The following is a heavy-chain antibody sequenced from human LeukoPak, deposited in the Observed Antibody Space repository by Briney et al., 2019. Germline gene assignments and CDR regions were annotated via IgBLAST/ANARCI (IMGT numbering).Heavy chain of an antibody. CDR3: ARNLWFGESSDAFDM. Sequence: GGSLRLSCAASGFTVSSNYMSWVRQAPGKGLEWVSVIYSGGSTYYADSVKGRFTISKGNSKNTLYLQMNSLRAEDTAVYYCARNLWFGESSDAFDMWGKGTMVTVSS. CDR2: IYSGGST. V-gene: IGHV3-53*01. J-gene: IGHJ3*02. CDR1: GFTVSSNY. D-gene: IGHD3-10*01.